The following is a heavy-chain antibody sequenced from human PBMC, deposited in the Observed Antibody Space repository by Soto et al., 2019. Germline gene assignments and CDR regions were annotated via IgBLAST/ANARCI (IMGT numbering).Heavy chain of an antibody. CDR3: ARVKVPAAILGAFDL. V-gene: IGHV1-18*01. D-gene: IGHD2-2*01. CDR2: INPLKGDT. CDR1: CYSCSTYG. Sequence: SSGKGSLRASCYSCSTYGITWVRQAPGQGLDWMGWINPLKGDTNSEARFQDRVTMTTDTSTRTAYMELRSLRSDDTAVYYCARVKVPAAILGAFDLWGQGTLVSVSS. J-gene: IGHJ3*01.